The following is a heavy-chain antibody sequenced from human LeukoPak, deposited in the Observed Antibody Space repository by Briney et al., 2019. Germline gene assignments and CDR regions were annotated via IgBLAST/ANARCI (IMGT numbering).Heavy chain of an antibody. D-gene: IGHD2-2*02. CDR3: ARDLYVVVPAAISSAFDI. J-gene: IGHJ3*02. V-gene: IGHV3-30*01. CDR1: GFTFSSYA. Sequence: GGSLRLSCAASGFTFSSYAMHWVRQAPGKGLEGVAVISYDGSNKYYADSVKGRFTISRDNSKNTLYLQMNSLRAEDTAVYYCARDLYVVVPAAISSAFDIWGQGTMVTVSS. CDR2: ISYDGSNK.